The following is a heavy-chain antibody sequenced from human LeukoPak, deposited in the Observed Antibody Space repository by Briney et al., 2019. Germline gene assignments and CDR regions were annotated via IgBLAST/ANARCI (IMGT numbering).Heavy chain of an antibody. V-gene: IGHV3-66*01. CDR1: GFTVSSNY. J-gene: IGHJ4*02. CDR3: AREWYGYCSSTSCPGYFDY. CDR2: IYSGGST. Sequence: GGSLRLSCAASGFTVSSNYMSWVRQAPGKGLEWVSVIYSGGSTYYADSVKGRFTISRDNSKNTLYLQMNSLRAEDTAVYYCAREWYGYCSSTSCPGYFDYWGQGILVTVSS. D-gene: IGHD2-2*03.